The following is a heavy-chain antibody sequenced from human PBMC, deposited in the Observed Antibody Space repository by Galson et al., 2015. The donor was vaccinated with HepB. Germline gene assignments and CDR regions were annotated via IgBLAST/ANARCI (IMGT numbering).Heavy chain of an antibody. V-gene: IGHV3-49*03. CDR3: TLGGAAAY. CDR1: GFPFGNYA. D-gene: IGHD2-15*01. CDR2: IKSTTFGGTT. J-gene: IGHJ4*02. Sequence: SLRLSCAGSGFPFGNYAMSWFRQAPGKGLEWLGYIKSTTFGGTTQYAASVRGRFTISRDDSASLAYLQMNNLRIEDTAMYYCTLGGAAAYWGQGTLVTVSS.